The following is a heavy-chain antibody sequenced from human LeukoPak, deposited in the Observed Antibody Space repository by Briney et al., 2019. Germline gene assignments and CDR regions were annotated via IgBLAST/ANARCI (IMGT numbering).Heavy chain of an antibody. CDR3: ARVDYYDSSGYYGLFDY. Sequence: SGTLSLTCTVSGGSISSGGYYWSRIRQHPGKGLEWIGYIYYSGSTYYNPSLKSRVTISVDTSKNQFPLKLSSVTAADTAVYYCARVDYYDSSGYYGLFDYWGQGTLVTVSS. D-gene: IGHD3-22*01. CDR2: IYYSGST. CDR1: GGSISSGGYY. V-gene: IGHV4-31*03. J-gene: IGHJ4*02.